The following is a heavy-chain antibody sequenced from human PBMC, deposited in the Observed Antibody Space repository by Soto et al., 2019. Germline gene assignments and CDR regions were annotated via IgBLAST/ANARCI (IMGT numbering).Heavy chain of an antibody. J-gene: IGHJ5*01. CDR3: VRLIGNSWLDS. D-gene: IGHD3-22*01. V-gene: IGHV6-1*01. Sequence: SQTLSLTCDISGDSVSTNTATWDWIRQSPSRGLEWLGRTYYRSRWYFDYAVSVKSRITISPDISNNQVSLQLTSVTPDDMAIYYCVRLIGNSWLDSWGQGTLVTVSS. CDR1: GDSVSTNTAT. CDR2: TYYRSRWYF.